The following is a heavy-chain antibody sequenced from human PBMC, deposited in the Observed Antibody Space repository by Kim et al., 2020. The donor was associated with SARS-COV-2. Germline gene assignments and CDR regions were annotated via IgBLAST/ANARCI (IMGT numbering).Heavy chain of an antibody. J-gene: IGHJ4*02. D-gene: IGHD3-22*01. CDR3: ARVDEFYDSPGFLEL. CDR2: ISGPGTTI. V-gene: IGHV3-11*01. Sequence: GGSLRLSCAASGFAFSDSYINWVRQAPGKGLEWLFYISGPGTTIYSAASVRGRFTISRDKARNSLYLEMTSLRAEDTAFYYCARVDEFYDSPGFLELWGQGTLVTVSP. CDR1: GFAFSDSY.